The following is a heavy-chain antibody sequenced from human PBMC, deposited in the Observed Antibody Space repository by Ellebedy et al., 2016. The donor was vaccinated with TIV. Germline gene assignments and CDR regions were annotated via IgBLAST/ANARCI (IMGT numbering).Heavy chain of an antibody. D-gene: IGHD3-10*01. CDR3: ARGSGRRSPGGSLDP. Sequence: AASVKVSCKAPGGTFTTYAITWVRQAPGQGLEWMGGIISIFGTTDYAHKLQGRVTITADKSTTTAYMELTSLRSEDTAVYYCARGSGRRSPGGSLDPWGQGTLVTVSS. J-gene: IGHJ5*02. V-gene: IGHV1-69*06. CDR1: GGTFTTYA. CDR2: IISIFGTT.